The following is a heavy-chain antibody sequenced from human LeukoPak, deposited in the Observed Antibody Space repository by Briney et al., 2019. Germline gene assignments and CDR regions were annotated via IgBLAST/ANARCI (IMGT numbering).Heavy chain of an antibody. J-gene: IGHJ4*02. CDR1: GGSISSSSYY. CDR3: ASTLMVYAIAYGGSDY. V-gene: IGHV4-39*01. D-gene: IGHD2-8*01. CDR2: IYYSGST. Sequence: SETLSLTCTVSGGSISSSSYYWGWIRQPPGKGLEWIGSIYYSGSTYYNPSLKSRVTISVDTSKNQFSLKLSTVTAADTAVYYCASTLMVYAIAYGGSDYWGQGTLVTVSS.